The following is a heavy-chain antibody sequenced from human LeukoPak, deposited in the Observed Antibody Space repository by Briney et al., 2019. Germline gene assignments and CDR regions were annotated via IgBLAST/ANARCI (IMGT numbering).Heavy chain of an antibody. V-gene: IGHV4-39*01. CDR3: ATPAARGTYFDY. CDR2: IYYSGST. J-gene: IGHJ4*02. Sequence: KPSETLSLTCTVPGGSISSSSYYWGWIRQPPGKGLEWIGSIYYSGSTYYNPSLKSRVTISVDTSKNQFSLKLSSVTAADTAVYYCATPAARGTYFDYWGQGTLVTVSS. CDR1: GGSISSSSYY. D-gene: IGHD2-2*01.